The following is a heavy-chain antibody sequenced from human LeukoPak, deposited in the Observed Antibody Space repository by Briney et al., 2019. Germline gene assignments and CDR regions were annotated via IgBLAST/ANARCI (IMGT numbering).Heavy chain of an antibody. D-gene: IGHD3-3*01. J-gene: IGHJ5*02. CDR2: INHSGST. CDR1: GGSFSGYY. CDR3: AGLYYDARGTFDT. V-gene: IGHV4-34*01. Sequence: SETLSLTCAVYGGSFSGYYWSWIRQPPGKGLEWIGEINHSGSTNYNPSLKSRVTISVDTSKNQFSLKLSSVTAADTAVYYCAGLYYDARGTFDTWGQGTLVTVSS.